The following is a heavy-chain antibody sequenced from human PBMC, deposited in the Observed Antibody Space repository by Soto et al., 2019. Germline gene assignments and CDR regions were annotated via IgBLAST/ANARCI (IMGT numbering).Heavy chain of an antibody. D-gene: IGHD4-17*01. CDR1: GESFSGYY. CDR3: ARPRTTVTTPLGY. J-gene: IGHJ4*02. CDR2: IKHSGST. V-gene: IGHV4-34*01. Sequence: QVQLQQWGAGLLKPSETLSLSCAVYGESFSGYYWSWIGQPPGKGLEWIGEIKHSGSTNYNPSLKSQVTISVDTSKNQFSLKLNSVTAADTAVYYCARPRTTVTTPLGYWGQGNLVTVSS.